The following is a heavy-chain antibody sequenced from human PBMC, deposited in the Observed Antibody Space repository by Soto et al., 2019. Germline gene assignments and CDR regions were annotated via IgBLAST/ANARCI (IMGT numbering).Heavy chain of an antibody. CDR3: ARHVAVLRYFDWLLDWVDY. Sequence: SETLSLTCTVSGGSISSSSYYWGWIRQPPGKGLEWIGSIYYSGSTYYNPSLKSRVTISVDTSKNQFSLKLSSVTAADTAVYYCARHVAVLRYFDWLLDWVDYWGQGTLVTVSS. D-gene: IGHD3-9*01. V-gene: IGHV4-39*01. CDR1: GGSISSSSYY. J-gene: IGHJ4*02. CDR2: IYYSGST.